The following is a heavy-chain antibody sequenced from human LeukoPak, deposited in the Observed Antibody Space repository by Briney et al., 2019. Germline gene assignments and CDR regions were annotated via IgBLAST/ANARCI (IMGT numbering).Heavy chain of an antibody. J-gene: IGHJ1*01. D-gene: IGHD6-19*01. CDR2: FDPEDGET. CDR1: GYTLTELS. V-gene: IGHV1-24*01. CDR3: ARCSGWPEYFQH. Sequence: ASVKVSCKVSGYTLTELSMHWVRQAPGKGLEWMGGFDPEDGETIYAQKFQGRVTMTEDTSTDTAYMELSSLRSEDTAVYYCARCSGWPEYFQHWGQGTLVTVSS.